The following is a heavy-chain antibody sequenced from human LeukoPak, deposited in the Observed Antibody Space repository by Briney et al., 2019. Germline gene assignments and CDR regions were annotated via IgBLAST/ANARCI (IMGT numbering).Heavy chain of an antibody. CDR2: IYYSGST. D-gene: IGHD4-17*01. Sequence: SETLSLTCTVSGGSISSGHYYWGWIRQPPGKGLEWIGSIYYSGSTYYNPSLKSRVTISVDTSKNQFSLKLSSVTAADTAVYYCARVEYGSFDIWGQGTMVTVSS. J-gene: IGHJ3*02. V-gene: IGHV4-39*07. CDR3: ARVEYGSFDI. CDR1: GGSISSGHYY.